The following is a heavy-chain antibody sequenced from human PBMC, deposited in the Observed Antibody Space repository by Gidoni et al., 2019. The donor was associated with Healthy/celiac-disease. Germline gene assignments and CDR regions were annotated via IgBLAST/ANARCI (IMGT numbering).Heavy chain of an antibody. J-gene: IGHJ4*02. Sequence: QLQLQASGPGLVKPSETLSLTCTVSGGSISSSSYYWGWIRQPPGKGLEWIGSIYYSGSTYYNPSLKSRVTISVDTSKNQFSLKLSSVTAADTAVYYCARRNYSRGYYFDYWGQGTLVTVSS. D-gene: IGHD6-13*01. CDR1: GGSISSSSYY. V-gene: IGHV4-39*01. CDR2: IYYSGST. CDR3: ARRNYSRGYYFDY.